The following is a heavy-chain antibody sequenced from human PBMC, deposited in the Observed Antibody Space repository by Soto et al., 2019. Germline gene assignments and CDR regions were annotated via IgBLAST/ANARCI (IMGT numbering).Heavy chain of an antibody. CDR3: ARATYFYGSSGYSGYGLDV. CDR1: GFTFSSYG. D-gene: IGHD3-22*01. Sequence: QVQLVESGGGVVQPGRSLRLSCAASGFTFSSYGMHWVRQAPGKGLEWVAVIWYDGSNKYYAESVKGRFTISRDNSKNTLYVQMNSLRAEDTAVYYCARATYFYGSSGYSGYGLDVWGQGTTVTVSS. J-gene: IGHJ6*02. V-gene: IGHV3-33*01. CDR2: IWYDGSNK.